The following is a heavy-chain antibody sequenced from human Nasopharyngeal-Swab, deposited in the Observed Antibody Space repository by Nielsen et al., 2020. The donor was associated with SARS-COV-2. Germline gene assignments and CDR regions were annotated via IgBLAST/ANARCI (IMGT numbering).Heavy chain of an antibody. CDR1: GYNFLSYC. V-gene: IGHV5-51*01. D-gene: IGHD6-13*01. CDR3: ARHVDRGSKSPADN. J-gene: IGHJ4*02. Sequence: GGSLRLSCKGSGYNFLSYCIAWVRQMPGKDLEWMGTICPGDSDARYSPSFQGQVTISVDKSIDTAYLQSTSLKASDTAMYYCARHVDRGSKSPADNWGQGTLVIVSS. CDR2: ICPGDSDA.